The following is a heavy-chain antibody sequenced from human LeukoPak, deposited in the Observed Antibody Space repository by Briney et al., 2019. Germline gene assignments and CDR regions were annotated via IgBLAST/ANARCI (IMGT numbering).Heavy chain of an antibody. V-gene: IGHV3-53*01. CDR2: IYGGGST. CDR3: ASWPGGWYGEDS. J-gene: IGHJ4*02. Sequence: GGSLRLSCAASGFTVSSNYMSWVRQAPGKGLEWVSVIYGGGSTYYADSVKGRFTISRDTSKNTLYLQMNSLRAEDTAVYYCASWPGGWYGEDSWGQGTLVTVSS. CDR1: GFTVSSNY. D-gene: IGHD6-19*01.